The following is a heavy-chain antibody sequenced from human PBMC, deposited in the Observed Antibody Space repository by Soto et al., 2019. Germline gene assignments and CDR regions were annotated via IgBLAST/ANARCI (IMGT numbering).Heavy chain of an antibody. Sequence: GGSLRLSCSVSGFTFSSYAMHWVRQAPGKGLQYVSSISSDGGTTYYADSVKGRFTISRDNSKSTLYLQMSSLRAEDSAVYFCVKDRYIDYWGQGTLVTVSS. CDR1: GFTFSSYA. CDR2: ISSDGGTT. V-gene: IGHV3-64D*06. CDR3: VKDRYIDY. J-gene: IGHJ4*02.